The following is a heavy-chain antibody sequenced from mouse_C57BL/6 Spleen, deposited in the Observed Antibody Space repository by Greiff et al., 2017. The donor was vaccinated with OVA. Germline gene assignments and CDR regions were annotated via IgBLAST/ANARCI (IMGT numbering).Heavy chain of an antibody. J-gene: IGHJ3*01. Sequence: VKLMESGAELVKPGASVKLSCKASGYTFTSYWMQWVKQRPGQGLEWIGEIDPSDSYTNYNQKFKGKATLTVDTSSSTAYMQLSSLTSEDSAVYYCARANWFAYWGQGTLVTVSA. CDR2: IDPSDSYT. CDR1: GYTFTSYW. V-gene: IGHV1-50*01. CDR3: ARANWFAY.